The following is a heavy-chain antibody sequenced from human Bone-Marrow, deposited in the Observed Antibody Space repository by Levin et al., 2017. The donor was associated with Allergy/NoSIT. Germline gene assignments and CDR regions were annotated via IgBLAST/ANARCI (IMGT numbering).Heavy chain of an antibody. V-gene: IGHV3-13*01. CDR3: VRESPATTGTTGEAFDI. Sequence: PGGSLRLSCAGSGFTLSSHDMHWVRQRPGKGLEWVSAISSGGRTYYASSAKGRFIISRDKAKNFLYLQMDSLRVGDTAGYYCVRESPATTGTTGEAFDIWGQGTMVTVSS. J-gene: IGHJ3*02. D-gene: IGHD1-1*01. CDR1: GFTLSSHD. CDR2: ISSGGRT.